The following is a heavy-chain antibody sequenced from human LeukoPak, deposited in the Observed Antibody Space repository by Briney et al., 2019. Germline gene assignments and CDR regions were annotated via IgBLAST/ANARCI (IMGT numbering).Heavy chain of an antibody. CDR2: ISYDGSNK. J-gene: IGHJ6*03. Sequence: GGSLRLSCAASGFTFSSYAMHWVRQAPGKGLEWVAVISYDGSNKYYADSVKGRFTISRDNSKNTLYLQMNSLRAEDTAVYYCARAGRFYDSSGYFSPLGYYYYMDVWGKGTTVTISS. CDR3: ARAGRFYDSSGYFSPLGYYYYMDV. D-gene: IGHD3-22*01. V-gene: IGHV3-30*04. CDR1: GFTFSSYA.